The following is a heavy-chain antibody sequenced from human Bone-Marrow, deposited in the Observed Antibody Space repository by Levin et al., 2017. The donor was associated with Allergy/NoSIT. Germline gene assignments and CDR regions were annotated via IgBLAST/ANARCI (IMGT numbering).Heavy chain of an antibody. CDR1: GFNFASYG. CDR2: ISGNGDST. Sequence: GESLKISCAGSGFNFASYGMSWVRQAPGKGLEWVSGISGNGDSTYYADFVKGRFTMSRENSQKMVYLQMNSLRAGDTAVYYCAKHDRGYCSAGRCYSEWFHTWGRGTLVTVSS. CDR3: AKHDRGYCSAGRCYSEWFHT. V-gene: IGHV3-23*01. J-gene: IGHJ5*02. D-gene: IGHD2-15*01.